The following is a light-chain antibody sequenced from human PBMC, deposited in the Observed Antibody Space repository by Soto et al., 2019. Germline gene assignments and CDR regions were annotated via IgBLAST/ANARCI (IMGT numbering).Light chain of an antibody. J-gene: IGLJ1*01. Sequence: QSALTQPACVSLSPGQSITMSCTGTSSDVGGYNYVSWYQQHPGKAPKLMIYEVSNRPSGVSNRFSGSKSGNTASLTISGLQAEDEADYYCSSYTSSSTRVFGTGTKVTVL. CDR3: SSYTSSSTRV. V-gene: IGLV2-14*01. CDR1: SSDVGGYNY. CDR2: EVS.